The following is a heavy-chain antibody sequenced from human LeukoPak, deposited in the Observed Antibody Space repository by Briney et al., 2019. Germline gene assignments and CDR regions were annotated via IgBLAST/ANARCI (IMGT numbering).Heavy chain of an antibody. D-gene: IGHD3-22*01. CDR3: ATVGPRPRPYYYDSSGSIPDAFDI. CDR2: INPNSGGT. J-gene: IGHJ3*02. V-gene: IGHV1-2*02. Sequence: GASVKVSCKASGYTFTGYYMHWVRQAPGQGLEWMGWINPNSGGTNYAQKFQGRVTMTEDTSTDTAYMELSSLRSEDTAVYYCATVGPRPRPYYYDSSGSIPDAFDIWGQGTMVTVSS. CDR1: GYTFTGYY.